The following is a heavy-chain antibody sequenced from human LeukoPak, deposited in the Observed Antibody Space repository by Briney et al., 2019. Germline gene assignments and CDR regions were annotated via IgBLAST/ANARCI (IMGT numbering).Heavy chain of an antibody. CDR2: INHSGST. V-gene: IGHV4-34*01. Sequence: SETLSLTCAVYGGSFSGYYWSWIRQPPGKGLEWIGEINHSGSTNYNPSLKSRVTISVDTSKNQFSLKLSSVTAADPAVYYCARGHYGGNFDYWGQGTLVTVSS. CDR3: ARGHYGGNFDY. J-gene: IGHJ4*02. D-gene: IGHD4-23*01. CDR1: GGSFSGYY.